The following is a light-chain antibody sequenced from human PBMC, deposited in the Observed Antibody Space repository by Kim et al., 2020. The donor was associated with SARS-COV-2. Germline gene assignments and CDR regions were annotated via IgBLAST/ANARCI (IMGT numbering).Light chain of an antibody. CDR1: QGINNY. V-gene: IGKV1-27*01. CDR3: QKYDSAPWT. Sequence: DIQMTQSPSSLSASVGARITITCRASQGINNYLAWYQQKPGKPPKLLIYAASALQSVVPSRFSGSGSGTDFTLTVTSLQPEDVATYYCQKYDSAPWTFGLGTKVDIK. CDR2: AAS. J-gene: IGKJ1*01.